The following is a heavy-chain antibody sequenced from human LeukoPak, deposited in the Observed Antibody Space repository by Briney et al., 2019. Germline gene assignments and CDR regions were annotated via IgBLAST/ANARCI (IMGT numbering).Heavy chain of an antibody. V-gene: IGHV4-34*01. CDR3: ARQGRGWSYYYMDV. Sequence: SETLSLTCAVYGGSFSGYYWSWIRQPPGKGLEWIGEINHSGSTNYNPSLKSRVTISVDTSKNQFSLKLSSVTAADTAVYYCARQGRGWSYYYMDVWGKGTTVTVSS. CDR2: INHSGST. D-gene: IGHD6-19*01. J-gene: IGHJ6*03. CDR1: GGSFSGYY.